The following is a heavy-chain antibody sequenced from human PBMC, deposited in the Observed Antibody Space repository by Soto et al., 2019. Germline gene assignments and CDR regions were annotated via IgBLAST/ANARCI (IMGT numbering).Heavy chain of an antibody. D-gene: IGHD3-22*01. J-gene: IGHJ4*02. CDR1: GYTLTELS. V-gene: IGHV1-24*01. CDR3: ATGPSIYDSSGYTFDY. CDR2: FDPEDGET. Sequence: VKVSCKVSGYTLTELSMHWVRQAPGKGLEWMGGFDPEDGETIYAQKFQGRVTMTEDTSTDTAYMELSSLRSEDTAVYYCATGPSIYDSSGYTFDYWGQGTLVTVSS.